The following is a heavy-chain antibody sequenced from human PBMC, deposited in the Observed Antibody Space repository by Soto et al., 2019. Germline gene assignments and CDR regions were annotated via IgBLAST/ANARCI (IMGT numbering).Heavy chain of an antibody. D-gene: IGHD3-22*01. CDR2: ISGSGVST. J-gene: IGHJ4*02. V-gene: IGHV3-23*01. Sequence: EVQLLESGGGLAQPGGSLRLSCAASGFTVSSYAMSWVRQAPGKGLEWVSAISGSGVSTYYADSVKGRFTISRDNSKNTLYLQMNSLRDEDTVVYYCAKSPGMYYYDSSGYYHYDYWGQGTLVTVSS. CDR1: GFTVSSYA. CDR3: AKSPGMYYYDSSGYYHYDY.